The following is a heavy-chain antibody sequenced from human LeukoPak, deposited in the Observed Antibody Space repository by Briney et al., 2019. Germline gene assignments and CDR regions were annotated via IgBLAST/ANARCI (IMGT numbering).Heavy chain of an antibody. CDR2: TRQDEREK. D-gene: IGHD1-26*01. V-gene: IGHV3-7*01. J-gene: IGHJ2*01. Sequence: GESLRLSCVGSGFTFSRNWMSWVRQAPGKGLEWVASTRQDEREKYHADSVKGRFTISRDNAESSLYLQMNSLRAEDTAIYYCASAGVVGASTYWYFDLWGRGTRVTASS. CDR3: ASAGVVGASTYWYFDL. CDR1: GFTFSRNW.